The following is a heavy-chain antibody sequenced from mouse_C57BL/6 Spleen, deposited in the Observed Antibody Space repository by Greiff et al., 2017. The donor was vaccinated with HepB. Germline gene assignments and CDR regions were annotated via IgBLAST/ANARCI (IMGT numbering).Heavy chain of an antibody. J-gene: IGHJ1*03. D-gene: IGHD1-1*01. V-gene: IGHV3-6*01. CDR3: ARVPLYYYGSSYWYFDV. Sequence: VQLQQSGPGLVKPSQSLSLPCSVTGYSITSGYYWNWIRQFPGNKLEWMGYISYDGSNNYNPSLKNRISITRDTSKNQFFLKLNSVTTEDTATYYCARVPLYYYGSSYWYFDVWGTGTTVTVSS. CDR2: ISYDGSN. CDR1: GYSITSGYY.